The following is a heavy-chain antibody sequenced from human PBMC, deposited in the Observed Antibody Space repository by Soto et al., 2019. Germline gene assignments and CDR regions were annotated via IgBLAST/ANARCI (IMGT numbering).Heavy chain of an antibody. D-gene: IGHD3-22*01. Sequence: SVKVSCKASGGTFSSYAISWVRQAPGQGLEWMGGIIPIFGTANYAQKFQGRVTITADESTSTAYMELSSLRSEDTAVYYCARADYYDSSVYFGPSPVYYYYGMDVWGQGTTVTVS. CDR3: ARADYYDSSVYFGPSPVYYYYGMDV. V-gene: IGHV1-69*13. J-gene: IGHJ6*02. CDR2: IIPIFGTA. CDR1: GGTFSSYA.